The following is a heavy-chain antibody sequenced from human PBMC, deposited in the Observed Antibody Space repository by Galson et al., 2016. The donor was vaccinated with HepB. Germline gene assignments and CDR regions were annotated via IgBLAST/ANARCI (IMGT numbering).Heavy chain of an antibody. CDR3: ARDAAGEGAFAP. CDR2: INPNIGGT. CDR1: GYTFTGYY. Sequence: SVKVSCKASGYTFTGYYMHWVRQAPGQGLEWMGWINPNIGGTKYAQKFQGRVTVTTDTAISTACMELSRLKSDDTAVYYCARDAAGEGAFAPWGQGTLVTVSS. J-gene: IGHJ5*02. V-gene: IGHV1-2*02. D-gene: IGHD4-17*01.